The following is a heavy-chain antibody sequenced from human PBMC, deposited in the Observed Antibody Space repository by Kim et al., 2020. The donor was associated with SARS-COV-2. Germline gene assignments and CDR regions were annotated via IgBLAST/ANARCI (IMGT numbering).Heavy chain of an antibody. CDR1: GFPFSHYS. J-gene: IGHJ4*01. D-gene: IGHD3-3*01. CDR3: ARRASYGYYIDF. V-gene: IGHV3-64*02. CDR2: ITDNGRGT. Sequence: GGSLRLSCLASGFPFSHYSMHWVRQAPGKALETIAAITDNGRGTYYVASVQGRFAISRDNSKNTLFLQMTGLRAEDTAVYFCARRASYGYYIDFCGQGTLVSLS.